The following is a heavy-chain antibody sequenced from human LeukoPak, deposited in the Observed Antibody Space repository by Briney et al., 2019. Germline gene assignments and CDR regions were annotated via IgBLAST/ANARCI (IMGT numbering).Heavy chain of an antibody. J-gene: IGHJ5*02. CDR1: GFXFSSYA. Sequence: GGSLRLSCAASGFXFSSYAISWVRRAPGKGLEWVSVISGSGGSTYYADSVKGRFTISRDNSKNTLYLQMNRLRAEDTAVYYCARLRFLDTWGQGTLVTVSS. CDR3: ARLRFLDT. CDR2: ISGSGGST. D-gene: IGHD2/OR15-2a*01. V-gene: IGHV3-23*01.